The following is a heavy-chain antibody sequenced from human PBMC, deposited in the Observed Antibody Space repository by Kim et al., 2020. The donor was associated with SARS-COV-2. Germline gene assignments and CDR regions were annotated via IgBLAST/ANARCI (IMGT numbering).Heavy chain of an antibody. V-gene: IGHV4-34*01. CDR2: INHSGST. CDR1: GGSFSGYY. J-gene: IGHJ6*03. CDR3: ARGQRPGRAQQTWDYYYYYMDV. D-gene: IGHD6-13*01. Sequence: SETLSLTCAVYGGSFSGYYWSWIRQPPGKGLEWIGEINHSGSTNYNPSLKSRVTISVDTSKNQFSLKLSSVTAADTAVYYCARGQRPGRAQQTWDYYYYYMDVWGKGTTVTVSS.